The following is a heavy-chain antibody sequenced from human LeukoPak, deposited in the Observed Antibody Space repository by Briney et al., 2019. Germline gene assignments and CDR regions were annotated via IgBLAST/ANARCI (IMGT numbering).Heavy chain of an antibody. CDR3: ARDSFLHSDAFDI. J-gene: IGHJ3*02. D-gene: IGHD2-21*01. V-gene: IGHV3-21*04. CDR2: ISSSSSYI. Sequence: GGSLRLSCAASGFTFSSYSMNWVRQAPGKGLEWVSSISSSSSYIYYADSVKGRFTISRDNAKNSLYLQMNSLRAEDTAVYYCARDSFLHSDAFDIWGQGTMVTVSS. CDR1: GFTFSSYS.